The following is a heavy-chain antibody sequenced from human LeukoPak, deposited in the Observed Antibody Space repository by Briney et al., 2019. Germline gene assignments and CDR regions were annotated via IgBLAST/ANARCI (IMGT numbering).Heavy chain of an antibody. CDR2: IWYDGSNK. CDR1: GFTFSSYG. CDR3: ARDPFQAQYYYYGMDV. D-gene: IGHD2/OR15-2a*01. V-gene: IGHV3-33*01. J-gene: IGHJ6*02. Sequence: GGSLRLSCAASGFTFSSYGMHRVRQAPGKGLEWVAVIWYDGSNKYYADSVKGRFTISRDNSKNTLHLQMNSLRVEDTAVYYCARDPFQAQYYYYGMDVWGQGTTVTVSS.